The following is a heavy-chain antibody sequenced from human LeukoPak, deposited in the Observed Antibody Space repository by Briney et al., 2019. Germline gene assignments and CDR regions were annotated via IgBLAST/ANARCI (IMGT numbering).Heavy chain of an antibody. CDR1: GSTLTDYY. D-gene: IGHD1-26*01. J-gene: IGHJ4*02. CDR2: VNPKRGDA. V-gene: IGHV1-2*02. CDR3: ARGGIVGSSWNYGFDY. Sequence: ASVRVSCKASGSTLTDYYIHWVRLAPGQGLEWMGWVNPKRGDAETAQKFQGRVAMTTDTSTSTVFLQLTSLISDDAAVYFCARGGIVGSSWNYGFDYWGQGTLVTVSS.